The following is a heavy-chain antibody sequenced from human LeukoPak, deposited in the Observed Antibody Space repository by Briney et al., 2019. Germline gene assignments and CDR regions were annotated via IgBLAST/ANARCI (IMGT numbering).Heavy chain of an antibody. CDR1: GFTFSNYA. V-gene: IGHV3-30*14. CDR2: ISYDGTDK. J-gene: IGHJ6*02. D-gene: IGHD5-24*01. CDR3: ARFAITGELYHYFVMNF. Sequence: PGGSLRLSCAASGFTFSNYALHWVRQAPGKGLEWVSLISYDGTDKYYADSVKGRFTISRDISKNTLYLQMNSLRAEDTAVYFCARFAITGELYHYFVMNFWGQGTTVTVS.